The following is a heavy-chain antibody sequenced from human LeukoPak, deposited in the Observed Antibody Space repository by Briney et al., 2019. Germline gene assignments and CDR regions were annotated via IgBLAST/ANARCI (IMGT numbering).Heavy chain of an antibody. V-gene: IGHV3-11*01. CDR1: GFTFSDYY. Sequence: PGGSLRLSCAASGFTFSDYYMSWIRQAPGKGLEWVSYISSSGSTIYYADSVKGRFTISRDNSKNTLYLQMNSLRAEDTAVYYCAKDRGYCSSTSCLYYYYYYMDVWGKGTTVTVSS. CDR2: ISSSGSTI. CDR3: AKDRGYCSSTSCLYYYYYYMDV. J-gene: IGHJ6*03. D-gene: IGHD2-2*01.